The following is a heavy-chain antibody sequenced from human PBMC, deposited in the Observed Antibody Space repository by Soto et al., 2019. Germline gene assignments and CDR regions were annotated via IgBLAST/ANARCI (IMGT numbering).Heavy chain of an antibody. V-gene: IGHV3-23*01. CDR2: IGSGSP. CDR3: ARDLGGSWYHYNSFAP. CDR1: GFTFSGYA. J-gene: IGHJ5*02. D-gene: IGHD6-13*01. Sequence: EVQLLESGGGLVQPGGSLRLSCAASGFTFSGYAMSWVRQAPGKGLEWVSAIGSGSPFYADSVKGRFTFSRDNANRMLYLQMNSLRADDTAVCLCARDLGGSWYHYNSFAPGGQGTLVTVYS.